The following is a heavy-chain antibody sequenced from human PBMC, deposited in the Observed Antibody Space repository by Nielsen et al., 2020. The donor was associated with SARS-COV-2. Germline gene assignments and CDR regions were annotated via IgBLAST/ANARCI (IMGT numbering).Heavy chain of an antibody. D-gene: IGHD7-27*01. CDR1: GFTISSSF. Sequence: GESLKISCGASGFTISSSFMSWVRQAAGKGLDWVSVIYTDGSTSHADSVKGRFTISRDNSKNTLYLQMNSLRAEDTGVYYCARDNWGRMDVWGQGTTVTVSS. CDR2: IYTDGST. J-gene: IGHJ6*02. CDR3: ARDNWGRMDV. V-gene: IGHV3-66*01.